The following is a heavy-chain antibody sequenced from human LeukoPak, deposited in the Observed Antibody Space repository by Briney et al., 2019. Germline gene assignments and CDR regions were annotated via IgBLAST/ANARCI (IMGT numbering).Heavy chain of an antibody. D-gene: IGHD2-2*01. CDR1: GYTFTGYY. V-gene: IGHV1-2*02. CDR2: INPNSGGT. Sequence: ASVKVSCKASGYTFTGYYMHWVRQAPGRGLEWMGWINPNSGGTNFAQKFQGRVTMTRDTSISTAYMELSRLRSEDTAVYYCARVVVVPAAPIQYYYYYMDVWGKGTTVTISS. J-gene: IGHJ6*03. CDR3: ARVVVVPAAPIQYYYYYMDV.